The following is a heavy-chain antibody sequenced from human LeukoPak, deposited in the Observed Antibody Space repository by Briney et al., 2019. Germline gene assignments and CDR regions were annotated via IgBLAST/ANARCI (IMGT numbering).Heavy chain of an antibody. D-gene: IGHD3/OR15-3a*01. V-gene: IGHV4-59*01. CDR2: IHYSGST. Sequence: PETLSLTCTVSGGSMSYYYWGWIRQPPGKELQWIGYIHYSGSTNYNPSLKSRVTISLDTSNNQFSLKLSSVTAADTAVYYCARRTSYYNGFDYWGQGALVTVSS. CDR3: ARRTSYYNGFDY. CDR1: GGSMSYYY. J-gene: IGHJ4*02.